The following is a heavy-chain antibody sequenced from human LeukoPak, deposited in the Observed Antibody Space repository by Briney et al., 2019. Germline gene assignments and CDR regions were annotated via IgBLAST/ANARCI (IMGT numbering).Heavy chain of an antibody. J-gene: IGHJ6*03. CDR1: GFTFSTYN. D-gene: IGHD1-26*01. Sequence: GGSLRLSCSASGFTFSTYNMNWVRQAPGKGLEWVSSITSSSSYIYYADSVKGRFTISRDNAKNSLYLQMNSLRAEDTAVYYCARDPYSGGYGDYYYYYMDLWGQGTTVTISS. CDR2: ITSSSSYI. CDR3: ARDPYSGGYGDYYYYYMDL. V-gene: IGHV3-21*01.